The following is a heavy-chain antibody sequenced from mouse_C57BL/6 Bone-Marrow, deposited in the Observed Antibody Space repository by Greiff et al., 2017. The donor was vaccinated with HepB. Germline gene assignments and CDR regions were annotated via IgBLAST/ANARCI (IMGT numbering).Heavy chain of an antibody. Sequence: DVKLQESGGDLVKPGGSLKLSCAASGFTFSSYGMSWVRQTPDKRLEWVATISSGGSYTYYPDSVKGRFTISRDNAKNTLYLQMSSLKSEDTAMYYCARHDPYYYAMDYWGQGTSVTVSS. J-gene: IGHJ4*01. CDR1: GFTFSSYG. CDR2: ISSGGSYT. V-gene: IGHV5-6*02. CDR3: ARHDPYYYAMDY.